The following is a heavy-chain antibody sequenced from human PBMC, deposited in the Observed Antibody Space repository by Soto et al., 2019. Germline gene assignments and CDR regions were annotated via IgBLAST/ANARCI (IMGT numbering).Heavy chain of an antibody. V-gene: IGHV3-23*01. CDR1: GFTFSSYA. J-gene: IGHJ4*02. D-gene: IGHD3-10*01. CDR2: ISGSGGST. CDR3: AKEALGTYYYGSADQY. Sequence: GGSLRLSCAASGFTFSSYAMSWVRQAPGKGLEWVSAISGSGGSTYYADSVKGRFTISRDNSKNTLYLQMNSLRAEDTAVYYCAKEALGTYYYGSADQYWGQGTLVTVSS.